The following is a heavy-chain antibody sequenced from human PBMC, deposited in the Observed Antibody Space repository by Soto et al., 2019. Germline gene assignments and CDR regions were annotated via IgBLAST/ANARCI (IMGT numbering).Heavy chain of an antibody. D-gene: IGHD6-6*01. V-gene: IGHV3-30-3*01. CDR2: ISYDGSNK. CDR3: AEARQPWYSSSSTGS. Sequence: QPGGSLRLSCAASGFTFSSYAMHWVRQAPGKGLDWVALISYDGSNKYYADSVKGRFTISRDNSKNTLYLQMNSLRTEDTAVYYCAEARQPWYSSSSTGSWGQGTLVTVSS. J-gene: IGHJ4*02. CDR1: GFTFSSYA.